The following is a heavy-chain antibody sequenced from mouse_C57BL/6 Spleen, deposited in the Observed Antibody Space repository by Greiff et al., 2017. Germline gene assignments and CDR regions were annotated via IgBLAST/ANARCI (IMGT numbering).Heavy chain of an antibody. CDR2: IYPGGGYT. Sequence: QVQLQQSGAELVRPGTSVKMSCKASGYTFTNYWIGWAKQRPGHGLEWIGDIYPGGGYTNYNETFKGKATLTADKSSSTAYMQFSSLTYEDTPIYYSARGGLPLYFDDWGKGTTLTVSS. V-gene: IGHV1-63*01. CDR1: GYTFTNYW. CDR3: ARGGLPLYFDD. D-gene: IGHD2-4*01. J-gene: IGHJ2*01.